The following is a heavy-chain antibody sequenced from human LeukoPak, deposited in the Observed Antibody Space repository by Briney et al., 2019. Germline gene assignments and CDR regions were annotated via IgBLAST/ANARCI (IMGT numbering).Heavy chain of an antibody. D-gene: IGHD3-22*01. CDR3: AITNYYDSSGYYYGAFDI. V-gene: IGHV5-51*01. CDR1: GYSFTNYW. Sequence: GESLKISCKGSGYSFTNYWIGWVRQMPGKGLEWMGIIYPGESDIRYSPSFQGQVSISADKSISTAYLQWSSLKASDTAMYYCAITNYYDSSGYYYGAFDIWGQGTMVTVSS. CDR2: IYPGESDI. J-gene: IGHJ3*02.